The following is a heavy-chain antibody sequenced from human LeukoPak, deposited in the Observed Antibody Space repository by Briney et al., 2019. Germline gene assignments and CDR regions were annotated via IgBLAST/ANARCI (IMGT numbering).Heavy chain of an antibody. Sequence: SETLSLTCTVSGGSISSSSYSWGWIRQPPGKGLEWIGSIYYSGSTYYNASLNRRVTISVDTSKNQFSLNLSSVTAADTAVYYCARKIGGPRTNWFDPWGQGTLVTVSS. V-gene: IGHV4-39*07. J-gene: IGHJ5*02. CDR1: GGSISSSSYS. CDR3: ARKIGGPRTNWFDP. D-gene: IGHD1-1*01. CDR2: IYYSGST.